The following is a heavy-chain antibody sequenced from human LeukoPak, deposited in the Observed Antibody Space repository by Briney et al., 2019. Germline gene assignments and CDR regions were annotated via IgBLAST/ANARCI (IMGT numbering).Heavy chain of an antibody. CDR2: IYYSGST. J-gene: IGHJ4*02. D-gene: IGHD3-22*01. CDR1: GGSISSGDYY. V-gene: IGHV4-30-4*01. CDR3: ARVYSSGYDDRRFDY. Sequence: SETLSLTCIVSGGSISSGDYYWSWIRQPPGKGLEWIGYIYYSGSTYYNPSLKSRVTISVDTPKNQFSLKLSSVTAADTAVYYCARVYSSGYDDRRFDYCGQGTLVTVSS.